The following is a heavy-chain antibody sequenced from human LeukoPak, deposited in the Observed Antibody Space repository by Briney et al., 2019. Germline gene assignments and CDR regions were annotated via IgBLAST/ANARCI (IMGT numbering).Heavy chain of an antibody. V-gene: IGHV4-59*08. CDR3: ATSYSSGWETIDY. J-gene: IGHJ4*02. CDR2: IYYTGST. Sequence: SETLSLTCSVSGGSISSLYRSWIRQPPGKGLEWIGYIYYTGSTNYNPPLKSRVTMFVDMSKNQFSLRLSSVTAADTAVYYCATSYSSGWETIDYWGQGTLVTVSS. D-gene: IGHD6-19*01. CDR1: GGSISSLY.